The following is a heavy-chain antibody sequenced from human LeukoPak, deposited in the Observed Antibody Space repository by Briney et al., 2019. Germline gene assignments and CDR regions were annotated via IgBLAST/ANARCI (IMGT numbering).Heavy chain of an antibody. V-gene: IGHV3-30*19. D-gene: IGHD5-12*01. CDR2: ISYDGSDK. Sequence: GGSLRLSCGASGFTFSSHGMHWVRQAPGKGLEWVAVISYDGSDKFYADSAKGRFTISRDSSKNTLYLQMNSLRPEDTAVYYCARARPSMWIDYWGQGTLVTVSS. CDR1: GFTFSSHG. CDR3: ARARPSMWIDY. J-gene: IGHJ4*02.